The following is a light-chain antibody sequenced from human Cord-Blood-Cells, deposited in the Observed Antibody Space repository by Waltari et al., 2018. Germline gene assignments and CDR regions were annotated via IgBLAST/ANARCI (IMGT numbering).Light chain of an antibody. J-gene: IGKJ1*01. CDR1: QSVSSSY. CDR2: GAS. CDR3: QQYGSSPLT. Sequence: PGTLSLSPGERATLSCRASQSVSSSYLAWYQQKPGQAPRLLIYGASSRATGIPDRFSGSGSGTDFTLTISRLEPEDFAVYYCQQYGSSPLTFGQGTKVEIK. V-gene: IGKV3-20*01.